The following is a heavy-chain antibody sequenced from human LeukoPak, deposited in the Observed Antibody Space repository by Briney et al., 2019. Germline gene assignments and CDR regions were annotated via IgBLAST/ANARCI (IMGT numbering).Heavy chain of an antibody. Sequence: GGSLRLSCAASGFTFSNYGMNWVRQAPGKGLEWVSSISSSSSYIYYADSVKGRFTISRDNAKNSLYLQMNSLRAEDTAVYYCARDKNSAFDIWGQGTTVTVSS. CDR1: GFTFSNYG. J-gene: IGHJ3*02. D-gene: IGHD4-23*01. CDR3: ARDKNSAFDI. V-gene: IGHV3-21*01. CDR2: ISSSSSYI.